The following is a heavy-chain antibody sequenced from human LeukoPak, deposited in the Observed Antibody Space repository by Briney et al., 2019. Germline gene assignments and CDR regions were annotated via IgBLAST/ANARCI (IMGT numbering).Heavy chain of an antibody. CDR3: ARGIAARPIDY. Sequence: ASVKVSCKASGYTFISYDINWVRQATGQGLEWMGWMNPNSGNTGYAQKFQGRVAMTRNTSISTAYMELSSLRSEDTAVYYCARGIAARPIDYWGQGTLVTVSS. J-gene: IGHJ4*02. CDR2: MNPNSGNT. D-gene: IGHD6-6*01. CDR1: GYTFISYD. V-gene: IGHV1-8*01.